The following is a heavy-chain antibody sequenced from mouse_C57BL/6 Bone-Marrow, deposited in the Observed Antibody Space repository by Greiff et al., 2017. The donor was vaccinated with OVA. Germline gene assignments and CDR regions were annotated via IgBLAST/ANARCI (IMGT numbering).Heavy chain of an antibody. Sequence: VQLQQSGAELVRPGTSVKVSCKASGYAFTNYLIEWVKQRPGQGLEWIGVINPGSGGTNYNEKFKGKATLTADKSSSTAYMPLSSLTSEDTAVYVCARESNYYAMDYWGQGTSVTVSS. V-gene: IGHV1-54*01. CDR1: GYAFTNYL. J-gene: IGHJ4*01. D-gene: IGHD2-5*01. CDR3: ARESNYYAMDY. CDR2: INPGSGGT.